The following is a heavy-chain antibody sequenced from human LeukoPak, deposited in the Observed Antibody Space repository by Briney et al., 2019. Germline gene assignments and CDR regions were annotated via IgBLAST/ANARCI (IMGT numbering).Heavy chain of an antibody. D-gene: IGHD6-13*01. CDR2: IYREDDK. CDR1: GFSLSTSGVG. CDR3: AYSSSWYGWEYFQH. J-gene: IGHJ1*01. Sequence: SGPTLVNPTQPLTLTCTFSGFSLSTSGVGVGWIRQPPGKALEWLALIYREDDKRYSPSLKSRLTITKDTSKNQVVLTMTNMDPVDTATYYCAYSSSWYGWEYFQHWGQGTLVTVSS. V-gene: IGHV2-5*02.